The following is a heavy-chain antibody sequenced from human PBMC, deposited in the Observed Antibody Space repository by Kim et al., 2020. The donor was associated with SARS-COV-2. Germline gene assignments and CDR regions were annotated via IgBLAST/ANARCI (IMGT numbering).Heavy chain of an antibody. D-gene: IGHD6-13*01. CDR3: ARAGYSSSWTSYYYYYGMDV. V-gene: IGHV7-4-1*02. CDR2: INTNTGNP. Sequence: ASVKVSCKASGYTFTSYAMNWVRQAPGQGLEWMGWINTNTGNPTYAQGFTGRFVFSLDTSVSTAYLQISSLKAEDTAVYYCARAGYSSSWTSYYYYYGMDVWGQGTTITVSS. J-gene: IGHJ6*02. CDR1: GYTFTSYA.